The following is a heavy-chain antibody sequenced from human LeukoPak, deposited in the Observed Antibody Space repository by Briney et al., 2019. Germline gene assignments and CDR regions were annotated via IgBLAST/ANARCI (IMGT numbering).Heavy chain of an antibody. J-gene: IGHJ4*02. D-gene: IGHD2-15*01. CDR2: IYSGGST. CDR3: VTCYCSGGSCYSFDY. Sequence: GGSLRLSCAGSGFIVTNNYMSWVRQAPGKGLEWVSVIYSGGSTYYADSVKGRFTISRDNSKNTLYLQMNSLRAEDTAVYYCVTCYCSGGSCYSFDYWGQGTLVTVSS. CDR1: GFIVTNNY. V-gene: IGHV3-53*01.